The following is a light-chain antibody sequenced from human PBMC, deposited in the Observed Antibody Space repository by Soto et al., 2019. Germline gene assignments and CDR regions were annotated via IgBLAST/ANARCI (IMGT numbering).Light chain of an antibody. CDR1: SSDVGGYNY. V-gene: IGLV2-8*01. Sequence: QSVLTQPPSASGSPGQSVAISCTGTSSDVGGYNYVSWYQQHPGKAPKLMIYEVNKRPSGVPDRFSGSKSGNTASLTVSGLQAEDEADYYCSSYAGSSNVFGTGPKVIV. CDR2: EVN. J-gene: IGLJ1*01. CDR3: SSYAGSSNV.